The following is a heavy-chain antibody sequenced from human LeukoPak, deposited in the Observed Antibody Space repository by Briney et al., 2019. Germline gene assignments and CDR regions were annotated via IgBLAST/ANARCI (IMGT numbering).Heavy chain of an antibody. CDR1: GYSFTNYW. CDR2: IDPSDSCT. D-gene: IGHD3-10*01. V-gene: IGHV5-10-1*01. CDR3: ARHQYSYGSSLDY. Sequence: ESLKISCKGSGYSFTNYWISWVRQMPGKGLEWMGRIDPSDSCTNYSPSFEGHVTISADNSITTASPQWSRLKASDTAIYYCARHQYSYGSSLDYWGQGTLVNVS. J-gene: IGHJ4*02.